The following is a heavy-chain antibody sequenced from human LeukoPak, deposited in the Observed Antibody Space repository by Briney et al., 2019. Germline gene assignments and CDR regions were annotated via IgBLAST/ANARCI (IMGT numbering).Heavy chain of an antibody. CDR2: IYTGDTDT. Sequence: GESLKISCKGSGYSFTSYWIGWVRQMPGKGLEWMGIIYTGDTDTRYSPYFQGQVSILADTSIGTAYLQWSSLKAPDTAVNYRATHRTGTEDCTNGVCPLPLHYYYYMDVWGKGTTVTVSS. V-gene: IGHV5-51*01. D-gene: IGHD2-8*01. CDR1: GYSFTSYW. J-gene: IGHJ6*03. CDR3: ATHRTGTEDCTNGVCPLPLHYYYYMDV.